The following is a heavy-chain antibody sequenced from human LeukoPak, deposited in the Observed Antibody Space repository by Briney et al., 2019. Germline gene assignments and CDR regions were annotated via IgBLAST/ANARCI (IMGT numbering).Heavy chain of an antibody. CDR1: GGSISSSSHY. CDR2: IYYSGST. V-gene: IGHV4-39*01. Sequence: PSETLSLTCTVSGGSISSSSHYWGWIRQPPGKGLEWIGSIYYSGSTYYNPSLKSRVTISVDTSKNQFSLKLSSVTAADTAVYYCARLVDRWLVGKNYFDYWGQGTLVTVSS. J-gene: IGHJ4*02. CDR3: ARLVDRWLVGKNYFDY. D-gene: IGHD6-19*01.